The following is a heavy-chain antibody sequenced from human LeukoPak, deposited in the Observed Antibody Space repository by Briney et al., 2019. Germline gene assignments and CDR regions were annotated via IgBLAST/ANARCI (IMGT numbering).Heavy chain of an antibody. CDR2: INHSGST. CDR1: GGSFSGYY. J-gene: IGHJ5*02. CDR3: ARQAYDFWSAHALNWFDP. Sequence: SETLSLTCAVYGGSFSGYYWSWIRQPPGKGLEWIGEINHSGSTNYNPSLKSRVTISVDTSKNQFSLKLSSVTAADTAVYYCARQAYDFWSAHALNWFDPWGQGTLVTVSS. D-gene: IGHD3-3*01. V-gene: IGHV4-34*01.